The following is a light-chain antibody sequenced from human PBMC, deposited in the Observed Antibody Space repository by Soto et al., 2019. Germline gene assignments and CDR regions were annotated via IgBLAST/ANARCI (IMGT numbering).Light chain of an antibody. CDR1: SSDVGGYNH. CDR3: SLYRGGSTYV. CDR2: DVT. J-gene: IGLJ1*01. V-gene: IGLV2-14*03. Sequence: QSALTQPASVSGSPGQSITVSCTGTSSDVGGYNHVSWYQQHAGKAPRLMIYDVTNRPSGVSDRFSGSKSGNTASLTISGLQAEDVAVYYCSLYRGGSTYVFGTGTKLTVL.